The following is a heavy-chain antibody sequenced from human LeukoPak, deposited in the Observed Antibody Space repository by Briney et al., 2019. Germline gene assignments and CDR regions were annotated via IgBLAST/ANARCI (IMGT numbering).Heavy chain of an antibody. CDR3: ARRLAGTEDY. V-gene: IGHV4-39*01. D-gene: IGHD6-13*01. J-gene: IGHJ4*02. Sequence: SETLSLTCTVSGGSISSSSYHWGWIRQPPGRGLEWIGSFYYSGSTYYNPSLRSRVTISVDTSKNQFSLRLSSVTATDTAVYYCARRLAGTEDYWGQGTLVTVSS. CDR1: GGSISSSSYH. CDR2: FYYSGST.